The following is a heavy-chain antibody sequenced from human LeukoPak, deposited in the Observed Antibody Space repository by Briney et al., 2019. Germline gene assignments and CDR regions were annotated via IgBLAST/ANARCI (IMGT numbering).Heavy chain of an antibody. D-gene: IGHD2-15*01. CDR3: AKAEDDGALFDY. J-gene: IGHJ4*02. CDR1: GFTFSSYS. Sequence: GGSLRLSCAASGFTFSSYSMNWVRQAPGKGLEWVSYISSSSSTIYYADSVKGRFTISRDNSKNTLYLQMNSLRAEDTAVYYCAKAEDDGALFDYWGQGTLVTVSS. V-gene: IGHV3-48*01. CDR2: ISSSSSTI.